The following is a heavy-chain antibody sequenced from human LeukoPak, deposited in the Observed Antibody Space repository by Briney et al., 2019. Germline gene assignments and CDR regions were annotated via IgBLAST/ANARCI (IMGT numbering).Heavy chain of an antibody. CDR3: ARDSGYQLLPPNAFDI. V-gene: IGHV3-21*01. J-gene: IGHJ3*02. CDR2: ISSSSSYI. Sequence: GGSLRLSCATSGFTFSNYWMHWVRQAPGKGLEWVSSISSSSSYIYYADSVKGRFTISRDNAKNSLYLQMNSLRAEDTAVYYCARDSGYQLLPPNAFDIWGQGTMVTVSS. CDR1: GFTFSNYW. D-gene: IGHD2-2*01.